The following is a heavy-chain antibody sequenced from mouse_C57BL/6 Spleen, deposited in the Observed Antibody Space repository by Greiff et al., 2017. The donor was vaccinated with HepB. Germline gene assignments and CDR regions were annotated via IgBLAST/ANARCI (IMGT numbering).Heavy chain of an antibody. D-gene: IGHD2-9*01. V-gene: IGHV2-2*01. CDR3: ARNCSYYGYPYYAMDY. CDR1: GFSLTSYG. Sequence: VQLVESGPGLVQPSQSLSITCTVSGFSLTSYGVHWVRQSPGKGLEWLGVIWSGGSTDYNAAFISRLSISKDNSKSQVFFKMNSLQADDTAIYYCARNCSYYGYPYYAMDYWGQGTSVTVSS. CDR2: IWSGGST. J-gene: IGHJ4*01.